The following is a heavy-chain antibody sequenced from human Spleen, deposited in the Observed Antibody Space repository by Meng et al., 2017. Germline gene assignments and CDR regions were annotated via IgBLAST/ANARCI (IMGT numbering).Heavy chain of an antibody. Sequence: GGSLRLSCADSGFTFSSSAMHRVRQAPGKGLEWVAVISYDGSNKYYADSVKGRFTISRDNSKNTLYLQMNSLRAEDTAIYYCARTYYFDYWGQGTMVTVSS. CDR1: GFTFSSSA. V-gene: IGHV3-30*07. J-gene: IGHJ4*02. CDR3: ARTYYFDY. CDR2: ISYDGSNK.